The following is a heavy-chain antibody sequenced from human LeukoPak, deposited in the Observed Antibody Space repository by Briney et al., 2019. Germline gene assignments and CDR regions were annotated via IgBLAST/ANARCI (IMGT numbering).Heavy chain of an antibody. CDR1: GYTFTGYY. J-gene: IGHJ5*02. CDR3: ARGEASTIFGVVWFDP. CDR2: INPNSGGT. V-gene: IGHV1-2*02. Sequence: ASVKVSCKASGYTFTGYYMHWVRQASGQGLEWMGWINPNSGGTNYAQKFQGRVTMTRDTSISTAYMELSRLRSDDTAVYYCARGEASTIFGVVWFDPWGRGTLVTVSS. D-gene: IGHD3-3*01.